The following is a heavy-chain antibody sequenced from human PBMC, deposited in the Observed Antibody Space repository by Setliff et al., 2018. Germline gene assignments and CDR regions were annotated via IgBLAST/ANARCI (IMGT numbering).Heavy chain of an antibody. CDR1: GGSISSGSYY. CDR3: ASNPFNSGPPYYCAIIDDAIMDLDY. V-gene: IGHV4-39*01. D-gene: IGHD6-19*01. Sequence: SETLSLTCTVSGGSISSGSYYWGWIRQPPRKGLEWIGSIHYSGSTYYNPSLKSRVTISVDTSKNQFSLKLDSVIVADTAVYYCASNPFNSGPPYYCAIIDDAIMDLDYWGQGTLVTVSS. CDR2: IHYSGST. J-gene: IGHJ4*02.